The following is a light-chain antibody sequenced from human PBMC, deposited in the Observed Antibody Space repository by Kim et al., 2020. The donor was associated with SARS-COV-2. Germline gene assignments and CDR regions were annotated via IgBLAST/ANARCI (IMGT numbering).Light chain of an antibody. CDR1: RSDFGNKP. V-gene: IGLV1-44*01. CDR3: VAWDDSLTGVV. Sequence: VVSSCAGSRSDFGNKPVNWYQQFPGKAPQLLIRNNDQRPSRVPDRFSGSKSGTSASLAISGLQSEDEADYYCVAWDDSLTGVVIGGGTQLTVL. CDR2: NND. J-gene: IGLJ2*01.